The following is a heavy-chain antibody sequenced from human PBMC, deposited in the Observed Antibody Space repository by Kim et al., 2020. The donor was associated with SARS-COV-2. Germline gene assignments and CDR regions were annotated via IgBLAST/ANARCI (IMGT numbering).Heavy chain of an antibody. CDR3: ARGGGFCGGDCFGIDY. Sequence: GGSLRLSCAASGFIFSPYTMNWVRQAPGKGLEWVSSISSNSDYIHYAESVRGRFTISRDNAKNSLSLQMNSLRAEDTAVYYCARGGGFCGGDCFGIDYWCQGSLVTVSS. CDR1: GFIFSPYT. D-gene: IGHD2-21*02. J-gene: IGHJ4*02. CDR2: ISSNSDYI. V-gene: IGHV3-21*01.